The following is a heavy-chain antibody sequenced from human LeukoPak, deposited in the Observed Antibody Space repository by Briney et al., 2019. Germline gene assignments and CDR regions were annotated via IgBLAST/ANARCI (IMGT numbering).Heavy chain of an antibody. CDR3: AKKTSYSSGWFDY. V-gene: IGHV3-30*02. CDR2: IRYDGSNK. J-gene: IGHJ4*02. CDR1: GFTFSSYG. D-gene: IGHD6-19*01. Sequence: QTGGSLRLSCAASGFTFSSYGMHWVRQAPGKGLEWVAFIRYDGSNKYYADSVKGRFTISRDNSKNTLYLQMNSLRAEDTAVYYCAKKTSYSSGWFDYWGQGTLVTVPS.